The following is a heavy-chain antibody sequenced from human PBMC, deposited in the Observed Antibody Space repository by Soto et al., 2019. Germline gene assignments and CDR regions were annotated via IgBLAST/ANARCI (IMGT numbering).Heavy chain of an antibody. V-gene: IGHV3-7*02. J-gene: IGHJ4*02. CDR3: ATRPRLDIYYAVFDY. Sequence: EVHLVESGGDLVQPGGSLRLSCAVSGITLSNLWMTWLRQAPGRGLEWVANINEDGSEMYYVDSVKGRFSISRDNTKNSLYLQMNNLRVDDTAVYYCATRPRLDIYYAVFDYWRQGTQVTVSS. D-gene: IGHD3-10*01. CDR1: GITLSNLW. CDR2: INEDGSEM.